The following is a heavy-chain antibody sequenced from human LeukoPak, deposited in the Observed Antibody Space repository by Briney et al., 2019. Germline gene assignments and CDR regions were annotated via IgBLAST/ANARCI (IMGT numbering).Heavy chain of an antibody. Sequence: GGSLRLSCAASGFTVSNIYMSGVRQAPGKGLEWVSVTDRGGNTKYADPVKGRFTISRDNSENTLYLQMNSLRVEDTAVYYCGTTTLSATWNYWGQGTLVTVSS. J-gene: IGHJ4*02. CDR3: GTTTLSATWNY. CDR1: GFTVSNIY. CDR2: TDRGGNT. D-gene: IGHD3-16*02. V-gene: IGHV3-53*01.